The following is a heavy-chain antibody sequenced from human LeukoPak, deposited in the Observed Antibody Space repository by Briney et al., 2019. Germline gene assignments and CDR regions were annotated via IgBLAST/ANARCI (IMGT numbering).Heavy chain of an antibody. J-gene: IGHJ6*03. CDR2: ISSSSSYI. D-gene: IGHD5-18*01. V-gene: IGHV3-21*01. CDR1: GFTFSSYS. CDR3: ASGPAAFERYSYGYGVYYMDV. Sequence: GGSLRLSCAASGFTFSSYSMNWVRQAPGKGLEWVSSISSSSSYIYYADSVKGRFTISRDNAKNSLYLQMNSLRAEDTAVYYCASGPAAFERYSYGYGVYYMDVWGKGTTVTVSS.